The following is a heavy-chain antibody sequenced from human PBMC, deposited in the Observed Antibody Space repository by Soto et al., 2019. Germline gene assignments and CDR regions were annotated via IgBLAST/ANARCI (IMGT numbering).Heavy chain of an antibody. CDR2: TYYRSKWYN. CDR1: GDSFSSNNDA. J-gene: IGHJ5*02. CDR3: ARTLAVAGRDIGIGTNWFDP. V-gene: IGHV6-1*01. Sequence: PXQTLSMTCAISGDSFSSNNDAWNWIRQSPSRGLEWLGRTYYRSKWYNDYAVSVKSRITINPDTSKNQFSLQLNSVTPEDTAVHYCARTLAVAGRDIGIGTNWFDPWGQGTLVTASS. D-gene: IGHD6-19*01.